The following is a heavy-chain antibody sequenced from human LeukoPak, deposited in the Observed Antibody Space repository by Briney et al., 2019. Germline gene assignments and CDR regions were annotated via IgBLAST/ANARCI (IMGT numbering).Heavy chain of an antibody. V-gene: IGHV3-30-3*01. CDR2: ISYDGSNK. Sequence: PGRSLRLSCAASGFTFSSYAMHWVRQAPGKGLEWVAVISYDGSNKYYADSVKGRFTISRDNSKNTLYLQMNSLRAEDTAVYYCARDGGGIAAAGTFDYWGQGTLVTVSS. D-gene: IGHD6-13*01. J-gene: IGHJ4*02. CDR3: ARDGGGIAAAGTFDY. CDR1: GFTFSSYA.